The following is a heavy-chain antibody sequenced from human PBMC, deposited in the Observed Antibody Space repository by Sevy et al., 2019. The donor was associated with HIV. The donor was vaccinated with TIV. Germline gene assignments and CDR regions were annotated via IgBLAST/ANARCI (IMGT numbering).Heavy chain of an antibody. Sequence: ASVKVSCKASGYTFTSYGISWVRQAPGQGLEWMGWISAYNGNTNYAQKLQGRVTMTTDTSTSTAYMELRSLRSDDTAVYYCARVSGSVTLYGMDVWGQGTTVTVSS. J-gene: IGHJ6*02. D-gene: IGHD3-10*01. CDR1: GYTFTSYG. CDR2: ISAYNGNT. V-gene: IGHV1-18*01. CDR3: ARVSGSVTLYGMDV.